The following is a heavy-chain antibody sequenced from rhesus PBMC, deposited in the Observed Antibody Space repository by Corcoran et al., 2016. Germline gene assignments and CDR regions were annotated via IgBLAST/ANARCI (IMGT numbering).Heavy chain of an antibody. D-gene: IGHD6-31*01. CDR3: ARRSGGSGWDLDY. Sequence: QVQLQESGPAVVKPSETMSLTCAVSGGSIRRSHWWRWIRQSPGKGLDGLGGIYGSGGSTEDNPAREIRVNSSIDTAKNQFSLKLSAVTAADTAVYYCARRSGGSGWDLDYWGQGVLVTVSS. V-gene: IGHV4-93*02. CDR1: GGSIRRSHW. CDR2: IYGSGGST. J-gene: IGHJ4*01.